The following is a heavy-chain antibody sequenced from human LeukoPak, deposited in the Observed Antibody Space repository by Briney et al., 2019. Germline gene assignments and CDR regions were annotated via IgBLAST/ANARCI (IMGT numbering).Heavy chain of an antibody. J-gene: IGHJ4*02. CDR3: ARDQERLDY. CDR1: GFTFSSYA. V-gene: IGHV3-23*01. CDR2: ISGSGGST. Sequence: PGGSLRLSCAASGFTFSSYAMSWVRQAPGKGLEWVSAISGSGGSTYYADSVKGRFTISRDNAKNSLYLQMNSLRAEDTAVYYCARDQERLDYWGQGTLVTVSS.